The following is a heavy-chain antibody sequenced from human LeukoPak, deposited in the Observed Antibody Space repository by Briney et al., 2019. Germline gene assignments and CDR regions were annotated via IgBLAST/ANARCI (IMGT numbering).Heavy chain of an antibody. CDR2: ISGSGGST. D-gene: IGHD3-10*01. V-gene: IGHV3-23*01. J-gene: IGHJ4*02. Sequence: GGSLRLSCAASGFTFSSYAMSWVRQAPGKGPEWVSAISGSGGSTYYADSVKGRFTISRDNSKNTLYLQMNSLRAEDTAVYYCAKLPSSGSYNSPFDYWGQGTLVTVSS. CDR3: AKLPSSGSYNSPFDY. CDR1: GFTFSSYA.